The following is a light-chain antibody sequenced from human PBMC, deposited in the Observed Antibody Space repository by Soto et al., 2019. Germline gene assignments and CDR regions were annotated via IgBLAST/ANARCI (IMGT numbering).Light chain of an antibody. CDR1: QGVNNY. Sequence: DIQMPQSPSSLSASVGDRVTITCRASQGVNNYLAWFQQHPGKAPKSLIFAASNLQSGVPSRFSGSGSGADFTLTISGLQPEDSATYYCQQYNTYPYTFGQGTKLDIK. J-gene: IGKJ2*01. V-gene: IGKV1-16*01. CDR3: QQYNTYPYT. CDR2: AAS.